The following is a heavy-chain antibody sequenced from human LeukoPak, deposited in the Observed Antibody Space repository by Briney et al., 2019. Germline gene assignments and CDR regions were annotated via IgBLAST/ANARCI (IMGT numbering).Heavy chain of an antibody. V-gene: IGHV1-46*01. J-gene: IGHJ5*02. Sequence: ASVKVSCKASGYTFTYCFVHWVRQAPGQGLEWMGVINPSGGSTNYAQKFQGRVTMTRDTSPSTVYMEVSSLRSEDSAVYYCARDSTVTTFRGCVDPWGQGTLVTVSA. CDR3: ARDSTVTTFRGCVDP. D-gene: IGHD3-16*01. CDR2: INPSGGST. CDR1: GYTFTYCF.